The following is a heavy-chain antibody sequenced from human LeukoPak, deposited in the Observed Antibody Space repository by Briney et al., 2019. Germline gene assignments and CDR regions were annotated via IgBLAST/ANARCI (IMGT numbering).Heavy chain of an antibody. CDR1: GGPISNYY. J-gene: IGHJ4*02. CDR2: IYYSGST. V-gene: IGHV4-59*01. CDR3: ARSPRGGTKTYFDY. Sequence: KPSETLSLTCTVSGGPISNYYWSWIRQPPGKGLEWIGYIYYSGSTNYNPSLKSRVTISVDTSKNQFSPRLSSVTAADTAVYYCARSPRGGTKTYFDYWGQGTLVTVSP. D-gene: IGHD1-14*01.